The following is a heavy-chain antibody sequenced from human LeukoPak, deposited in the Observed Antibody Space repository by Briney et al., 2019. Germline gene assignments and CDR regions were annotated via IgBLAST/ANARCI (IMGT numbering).Heavy chain of an antibody. J-gene: IGHJ4*02. CDR1: EFTFSSFG. Sequence: GGSLRLSCVVSEFTFSSFGMHWVRQAPGKGLRWVAFIRYDGTTKYYTDSVKGRFTISRDNSKNTMYLQMSSLRAEDRAVYYCAKDLEYSGSGTPGAFDFWGQGTLVTVSS. V-gene: IGHV3-30*02. CDR2: IRYDGTTK. CDR3: AKDLEYSGSGTPGAFDF. D-gene: IGHD3-10*01.